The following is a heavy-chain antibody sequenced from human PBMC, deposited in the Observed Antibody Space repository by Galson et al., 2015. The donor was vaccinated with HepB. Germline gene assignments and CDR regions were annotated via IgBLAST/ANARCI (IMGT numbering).Heavy chain of an antibody. D-gene: IGHD5-24*01. J-gene: IGHJ3*02. CDR3: ASSITLGAFDI. CDR2: ISSSSSTI. Sequence: SLRLSCAASGFTFSSYSMNWVRQAPGKGLEWVSYISSSSSTIYYADSVKGRFTISRDNAKNSLYLQINSLRAEDTAVYYCASSITLGAFDIWGQGTMVTVSS. CDR1: GFTFSSYS. V-gene: IGHV3-48*01.